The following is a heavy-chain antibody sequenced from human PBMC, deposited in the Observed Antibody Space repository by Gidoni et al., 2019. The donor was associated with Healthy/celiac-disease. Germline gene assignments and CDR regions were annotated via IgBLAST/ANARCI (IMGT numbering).Heavy chain of an antibody. V-gene: IGHV1-69*01. CDR3: ARVVSNYYGMDV. CDR1: GGTFSSYA. Sequence: QVQLVQSGAEVKKPGSSVKVSCKAYGGTFSSYATSWVRQAPGQGLEWMGGIIPSFGTANYAQKFQGRVTITADESTSTAYMELSSLRSEDTAVYYCARVVSNYYGMDVWGQGTTVTVSS. D-gene: IGHD2-15*01. J-gene: IGHJ6*02. CDR2: IIPSFGTA.